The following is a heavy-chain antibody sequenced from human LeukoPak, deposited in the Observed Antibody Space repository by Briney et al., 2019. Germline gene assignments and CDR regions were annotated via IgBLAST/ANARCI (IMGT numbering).Heavy chain of an antibody. Sequence: SETLSLTCTVSGGSISSYYWSWIRQPPGKGLEWIGYIYYSGSTNYNPSLKSRVTISVDTSKNQFSLKLSSVTAADTAVYYCARVSPYDFWSGYSAFDYWGQGTLVTVSS. J-gene: IGHJ4*02. CDR1: GGSISSYY. D-gene: IGHD3-3*01. CDR2: IYYSGST. V-gene: IGHV4-59*01. CDR3: ARVSPYDFWSGYSAFDY.